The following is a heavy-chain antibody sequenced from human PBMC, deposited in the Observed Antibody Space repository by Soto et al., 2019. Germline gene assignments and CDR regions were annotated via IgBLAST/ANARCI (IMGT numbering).Heavy chain of an antibody. CDR1: GFTFSSYW. D-gene: IGHD4-17*01. CDR3: ARCGYDYGDRTFFDY. J-gene: IGHJ4*02. V-gene: IGHV3-7*01. Sequence: GGSLRLSCAASGFTFSSYWMSWVRQAPGKGLEWVANIKQDGSEKYYVDSVEGRFTISRDNAKNSLYLQMNSLRAEDTAVYHCARCGYDYGDRTFFDYWGQGTLVTVSS. CDR2: IKQDGSEK.